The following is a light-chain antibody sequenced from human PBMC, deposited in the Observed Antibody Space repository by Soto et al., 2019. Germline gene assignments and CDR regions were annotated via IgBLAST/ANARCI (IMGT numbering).Light chain of an antibody. V-gene: IGLV2-14*01. Sequence: QSVLTQPASVSGSPGQSITIPCTGTSSDIGGYNSVSWYQQHPGKVPKPIIYEVSSRPSGISNRFSGSKSGNTASLTISGLQAEDEADYYCSSYASRSTLVFGGGTKLTVL. CDR1: SSDIGGYNS. CDR3: SSYASRSTLV. J-gene: IGLJ2*01. CDR2: EVS.